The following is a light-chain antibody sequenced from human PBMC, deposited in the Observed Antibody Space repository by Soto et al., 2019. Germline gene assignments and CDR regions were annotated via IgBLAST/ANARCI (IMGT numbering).Light chain of an antibody. CDR2: DAS. J-gene: IGKJ1*01. CDR3: PHCCISPHT. CDR1: QSVGSSY. V-gene: IGKV3-20*01. Sequence: EVVLTQSPGTLSLSPGERATLSCRASQSVGSSYLAWYQQKPGQAPRLLIYDASSRATGIPNRFSGSGSGTAFTLTISRLEPADFAVYFCPHCCISPHTFGQGTKVDI.